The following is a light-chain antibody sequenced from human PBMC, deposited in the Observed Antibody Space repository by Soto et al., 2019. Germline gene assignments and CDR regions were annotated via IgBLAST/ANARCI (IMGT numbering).Light chain of an antibody. CDR1: QSVSSN. CDR2: DAS. V-gene: IGKV3-11*01. CDR3: QQHSNWPLT. J-gene: IGKJ4*01. Sequence: EIVLIQSPATLSLSPGERATLSCRASQSVSSNLAWYQQNPGQAPRLLIFDASKRATGIPARFSGSGSATDFTLTISSLEPEDFAVYYCQQHSNWPLTFGGGTKVEIK.